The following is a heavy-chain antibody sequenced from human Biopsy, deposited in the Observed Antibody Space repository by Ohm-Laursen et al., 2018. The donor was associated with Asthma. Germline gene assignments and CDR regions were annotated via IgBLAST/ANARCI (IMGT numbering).Heavy chain of an antibody. D-gene: IGHD2-15*01. J-gene: IGHJ4*02. CDR1: GVSIRSYY. CDR3: AGFCSGGNCPDH. CDR2: IHYSGST. Sequence: GTLSLTCTVSGVSIRSYYWTWIRQPPGKGLEWIGNIHYSGSTYSNPSLKSRVTLSVDTSKKQTSLRLSSVIAADTAVYYCAGFCSGGNCPDHWGQGTLVTVSS. V-gene: IGHV4-59*01.